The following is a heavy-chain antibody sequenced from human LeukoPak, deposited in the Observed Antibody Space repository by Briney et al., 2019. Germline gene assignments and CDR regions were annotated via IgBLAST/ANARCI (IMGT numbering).Heavy chain of an antibody. Sequence: SETLSLTCTVSGASISGYYWSWIRQPAGKGLEWLGRIYTSGSTNYHPSLKSGATMSVNTSKNQFTLKLSSVTAAYKAVYYCARGRMYGGNSNAFDIWGQGTMVTVSS. CDR2: IYTSGST. V-gene: IGHV4-4*07. CDR1: GASISGYY. D-gene: IGHD4-23*01. CDR3: ARGRMYGGNSNAFDI. J-gene: IGHJ3*02.